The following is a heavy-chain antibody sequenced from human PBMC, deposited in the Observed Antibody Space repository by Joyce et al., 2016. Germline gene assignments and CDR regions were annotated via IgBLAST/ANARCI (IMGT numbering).Heavy chain of an antibody. Sequence: QVQLQESGPGLVKPSETLFLTCTVSGGSINTYYWSWIRQPPGKGLEWIGYISYTGPANYAPSLKSRVTISVDTAKNQISLKVTSVTAADTAVYYCARDRNEGYCTSARCYYYYYYGMDVWGQGTTVTVSS. CDR3: ARDRNEGYCTSARCYYYYYYGMDV. J-gene: IGHJ6*02. D-gene: IGHD2-2*01. CDR1: GGSINTYY. V-gene: IGHV4-59*01. CDR2: ISYTGPA.